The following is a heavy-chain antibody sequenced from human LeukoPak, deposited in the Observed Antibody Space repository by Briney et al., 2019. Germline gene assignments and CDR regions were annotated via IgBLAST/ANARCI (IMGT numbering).Heavy chain of an antibody. CDR1: GFTFSGYY. CDR2: INHSGST. Sequence: PGGSLRLSCAASGFTFSGYYWSWIRQPPGKGLEWIGEINHSGSTNYNPSLKSRVTISVDTSKNQFSLKLSSVTAADTAVYYCARLSSSWYDDYWGQGTLVTVSS. CDR3: ARLSSSWYDDY. J-gene: IGHJ4*02. D-gene: IGHD6-13*01. V-gene: IGHV4-34*01.